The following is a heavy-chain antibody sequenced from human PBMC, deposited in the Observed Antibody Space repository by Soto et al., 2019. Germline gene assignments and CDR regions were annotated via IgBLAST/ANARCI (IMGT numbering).Heavy chain of an antibody. J-gene: IGHJ4*02. CDR2: ISGSGATT. Sequence: EVQLLESGGGSVQPGGSLRLSCAASGFTFSNFAMTWFRHAPGKGLEWVSSISGSGATTHYADSVKGRFTISRDNSTTTMFLRMSILRAEDTALYYCTKAYPYGGCSSGGCCTPDYWGQGTPVTVSS. CDR1: GFTFSNFA. CDR3: TKAYPYGGCSSGGCCTPDY. V-gene: IGHV3-23*01. D-gene: IGHD2-15*01.